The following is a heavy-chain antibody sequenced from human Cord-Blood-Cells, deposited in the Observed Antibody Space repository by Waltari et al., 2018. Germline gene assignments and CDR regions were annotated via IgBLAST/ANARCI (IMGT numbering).Heavy chain of an antibody. CDR1: GGSISSSSYY. CDR2: IYYSGST. J-gene: IGHJ3*02. Sequence: LTCTVSGGSISSSSYYWGWIRQHPWKGLETIGRIYYSGSTYYNPSLKTRVTISVDTSKTPFSLKLSSLTAADTAVYYCARGACSSTSCYPSDAFDIWGQGTMVTVSS. D-gene: IGHD2-2*01. V-gene: IGHV4-39*01. CDR3: ARGACSSTSCYPSDAFDI.